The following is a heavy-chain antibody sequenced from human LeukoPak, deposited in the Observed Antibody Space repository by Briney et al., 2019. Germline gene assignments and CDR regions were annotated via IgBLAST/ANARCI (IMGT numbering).Heavy chain of an antibody. J-gene: IGHJ4*02. CDR2: IIPIFGTA. Sequence: ASVKVSCKASGYTFTSYGISWVRQAPGQGLEWMGGIIPIFGTANYAQKFQGRVTITADESTSTAYMELSSLRSEDTAVYYCARSQSNDAGDYWGQGTLVTVSS. D-gene: IGHD1-1*01. CDR3: ARSQSNDAGDY. CDR1: GYTFTSYG. V-gene: IGHV1-69*13.